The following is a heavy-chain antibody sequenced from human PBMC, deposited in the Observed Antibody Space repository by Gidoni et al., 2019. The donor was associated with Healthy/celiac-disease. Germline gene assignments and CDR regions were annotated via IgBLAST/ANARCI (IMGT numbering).Heavy chain of an antibody. J-gene: IGHJ4*02. CDR2: IYYSGST. V-gene: IGHV4-59*01. CDR1: GGSISSSY. D-gene: IGHD4-17*01. CDR3: ARGASVTPIYFDY. Sequence: QVQLQESGPGLVKPSETLSLTCTVSGGSISSSYWSWIRQPPGKGLEWIGYIYYSGSTNYNPSLKSRVTISVDTSKNQFSLKLSSVTAADTAVYYCARGASVTPIYFDYWGQGTLFTVSS.